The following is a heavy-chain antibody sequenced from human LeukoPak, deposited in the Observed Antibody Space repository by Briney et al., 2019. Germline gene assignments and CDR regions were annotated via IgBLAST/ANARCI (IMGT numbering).Heavy chain of an antibody. V-gene: IGHV3-23*01. CDR1: GFTFSSYA. CDR3: AKTFAKVTAIPRYFQH. D-gene: IGHD2-21*02. Sequence: GGSLRLSCAASGFTFSSYAMSWVRQAPGKGLEWVSAISGSGGSTYYADSVKGRFTISRDNSKNTLYLQTNSLRAEDTAVYYCAKTFAKVTAIPRYFQHWGQGTLVTVSS. CDR2: ISGSGGST. J-gene: IGHJ1*01.